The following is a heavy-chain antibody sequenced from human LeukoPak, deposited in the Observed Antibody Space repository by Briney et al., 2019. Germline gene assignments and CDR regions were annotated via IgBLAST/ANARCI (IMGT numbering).Heavy chain of an antibody. CDR3: ARLTDTRRSSYGIDY. CDR2: IIPILGIA. V-gene: IGHV1-69*04. Sequence: SVKVSCKASGGTFSSYAISWVRQAPGQGLEWMGRIIPILGIANYAQKFQGRVTITADKSTSTAYMELSSLRYEDTAVYYCARLTDTRRSSYGIDYWGQGTLVTVSS. J-gene: IGHJ4*02. D-gene: IGHD6-6*01. CDR1: GGTFSSYA.